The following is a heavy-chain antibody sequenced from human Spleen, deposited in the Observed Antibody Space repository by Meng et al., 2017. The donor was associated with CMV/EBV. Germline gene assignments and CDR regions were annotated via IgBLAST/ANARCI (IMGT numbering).Heavy chain of an antibody. Sequence: SLKISCAVSGFTFDDYAMHWVRQAPGKGLEWVSGISWNSGSIGYADSVKGRFTISRDNSKNTLYLQMNSLRAEDTAVYYCAKDDYYGSGSSQSFDPWGQGTLVTVSS. CDR1: GFTFDDYA. CDR3: AKDDYYGSGSSQSFDP. V-gene: IGHV3-9*01. D-gene: IGHD3-10*01. CDR2: ISWNSGSI. J-gene: IGHJ5*02.